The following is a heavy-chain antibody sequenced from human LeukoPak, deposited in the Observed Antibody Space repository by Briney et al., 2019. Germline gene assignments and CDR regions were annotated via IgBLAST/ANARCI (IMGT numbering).Heavy chain of an antibody. D-gene: IGHD5-24*01. V-gene: IGHV4-4*07. Sequence: KPSETLSLTCTVSGGSISSYYWSWIRQPAGKGLEWIGRIYTSGSTNYNPSLKSRVTMSVDTSKNQFSLKLSSVTAADTAVYYCARESSGDGYNYVRVFDYWGQGTLVTVSS. CDR2: IYTSGST. CDR1: GGSISSYY. CDR3: ARESSGDGYNYVRVFDY. J-gene: IGHJ4*02.